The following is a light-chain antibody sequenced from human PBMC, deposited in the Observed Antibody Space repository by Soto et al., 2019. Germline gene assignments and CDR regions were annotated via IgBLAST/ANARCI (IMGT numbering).Light chain of an antibody. J-gene: IGKJ3*01. CDR1: QDIIGY. V-gene: IGKV1-27*01. CDR3: QKYNSLPFT. CDR2: TAS. Sequence: DIQMTQSPSSLSAFVGDRVTITCRASQDIIGYLAWYQQKPGGVPKLLIYTASTLQSGVPSRFSGSGSGTDFNLNISSLQPEDVAHYYSQKYNSLPFTFGPGTKVDIK.